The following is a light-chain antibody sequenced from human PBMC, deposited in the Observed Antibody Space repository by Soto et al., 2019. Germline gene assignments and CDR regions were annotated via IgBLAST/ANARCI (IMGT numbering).Light chain of an antibody. V-gene: IGLV1-51*01. CDR1: NSNIASNL. CDR3: AVWANNLSVGV. J-gene: IGLJ2*01. CDR2: DDN. Sequence: QSVLTQPPSVSAAPGQRITISCSGSNSNIASNLVAWYQQFPETAPRLLIYDDNKRPSGIPVRFSGSKSGTSATLAITGLQTGDEADYYCAVWANNLSVGVFGGGTKLTVL.